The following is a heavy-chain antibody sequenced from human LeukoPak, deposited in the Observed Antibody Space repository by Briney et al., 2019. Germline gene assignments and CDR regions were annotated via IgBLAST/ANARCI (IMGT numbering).Heavy chain of an antibody. Sequence: GGSLRLSCAASGFTFRSYAMSWVRQAPGKGLEWGSAISGSGGSTYYADSVKGRFTISRENSKNTLYLQMNSLRAEDTAVYYCAKDSSSSWLNPFDYWGQGTLVTVSS. D-gene: IGHD6-13*01. CDR3: AKDSSSSWLNPFDY. V-gene: IGHV3-23*01. CDR1: GFTFRSYA. J-gene: IGHJ4*02. CDR2: ISGSGGST.